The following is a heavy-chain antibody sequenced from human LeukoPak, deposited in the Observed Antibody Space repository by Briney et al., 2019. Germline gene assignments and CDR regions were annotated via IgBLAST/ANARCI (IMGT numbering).Heavy chain of an antibody. CDR1: GGSISRGGYF. CDR2: SYGNT. D-gene: IGHD2-2*01. J-gene: IGHJ4*02. V-gene: IGHV4-31*03. CDR3: ARVPGYHIDY. Sequence: SETLSLTCTVSGGSISRGGYFWSWIRQHPGKGLEWIGYSYGNTNYNPSLKNRVTISVDTSRNQFSLKMTSVTAADTAVYYCARVPGYHIDYWGQGTLVTVSS.